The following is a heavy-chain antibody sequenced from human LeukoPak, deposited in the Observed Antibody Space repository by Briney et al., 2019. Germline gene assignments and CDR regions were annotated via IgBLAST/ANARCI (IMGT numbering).Heavy chain of an antibody. CDR1: GFTFSSYG. D-gene: IGHD6-19*01. CDR3: LKDRRSSGWLDWFDP. Sequence: GGSLRLSCAASGFTFSSYGMHWVRQAPGKGLEWVAVISYDGSNKYYADSVKGRFTISRDNSKNTLYLQMNSLRAEDTAVYYCLKDRRSSGWLDWFDPCGQGTLVTVSS. CDR2: ISYDGSNK. J-gene: IGHJ5*02. V-gene: IGHV3-30*18.